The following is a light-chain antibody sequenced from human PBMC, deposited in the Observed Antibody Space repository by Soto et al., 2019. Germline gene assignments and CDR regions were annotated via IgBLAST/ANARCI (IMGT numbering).Light chain of an antibody. V-gene: IGKV3-15*01. CDR2: GAS. J-gene: IGKJ1*01. CDR1: QRSSSS. Sequence: EIVMTQSPATLSVSAGERVTLSCRASQRSSSSLAWYQQKPGQAPSLLFYGASTRASGVPARFSGSGSGTEFTLTISSLQSEDFAVYYCHQYNGWPRTFGQGTKVEI. CDR3: HQYNGWPRT.